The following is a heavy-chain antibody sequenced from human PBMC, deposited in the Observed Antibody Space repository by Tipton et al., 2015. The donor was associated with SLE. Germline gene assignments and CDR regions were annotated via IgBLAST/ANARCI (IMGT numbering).Heavy chain of an antibody. Sequence: TLSLTCSVSSGSISSYYWSWIRQPPGRGLEWIGYIYTTGSTNYNPSLRNRVTISVDTSKNQFSLKLSSVTAADTAVYYCARDLGYCSGGCCYTWFDPWGQGTLVTVSS. CDR3: ARDLGYCSGGCCYTWFDP. J-gene: IGHJ5*02. D-gene: IGHD2-15*01. V-gene: IGHV4-59*01. CDR2: IYTTGST. CDR1: SGSISSYY.